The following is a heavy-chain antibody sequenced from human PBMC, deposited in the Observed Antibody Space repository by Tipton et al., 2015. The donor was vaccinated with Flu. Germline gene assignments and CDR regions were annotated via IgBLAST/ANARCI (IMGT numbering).Heavy chain of an antibody. V-gene: IGHV4-4*07. Sequence: TLSLTCSISGDSIRSYYWSWIRQPAGKGLEWIGRIYTSGTMIYNPSLKSRVTMSIDPPKNQFSLKLSSVTAADTAGYYCARGSGSGTYVIFDYWGQGMLVTVSS. CDR3: ARGSGSGTYVIFDY. J-gene: IGHJ4*02. CDR1: GDSIRSYY. D-gene: IGHD3-10*01. CDR2: IYTSGTM.